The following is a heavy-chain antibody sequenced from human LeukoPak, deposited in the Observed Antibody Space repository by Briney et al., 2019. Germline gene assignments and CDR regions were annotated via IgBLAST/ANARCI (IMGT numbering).Heavy chain of an antibody. V-gene: IGHV3-30*02. CDR1: GFTFSSYG. Sequence: PPGGSLRLSCAASGFTFSSYGMLWVRQAPGKGLEWVAFIRYDGSNKYYAASVKGRFTISRDNSKNTLYLQMNSLRAEDTAVYYCAKDSIAPFGLDYWGEGTLVTVSS. CDR2: IRYDGSNK. D-gene: IGHD3-3*02. J-gene: IGHJ4*02. CDR3: AKDSIAPFGLDY.